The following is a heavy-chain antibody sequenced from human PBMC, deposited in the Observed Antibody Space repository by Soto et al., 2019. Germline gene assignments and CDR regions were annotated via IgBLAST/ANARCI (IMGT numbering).Heavy chain of an antibody. Sequence: EVQLVESGGGLVQPGGSLSLLCAVSGFTVSSTYLSWVRQEPGKGLEWVSVIYSGGSTYYADSVKGRFTISRDNSKTTLYLEMNSLRAEDTAVHYCARDPYYWGQGTLVTVSS. CDR2: IYSGGST. CDR3: ARDPYY. CDR1: GFTVSSTY. J-gene: IGHJ4*02. V-gene: IGHV3-66*01.